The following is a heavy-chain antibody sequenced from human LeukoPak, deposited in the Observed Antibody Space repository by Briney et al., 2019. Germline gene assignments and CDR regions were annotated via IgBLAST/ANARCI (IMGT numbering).Heavy chain of an antibody. J-gene: IGHJ4*02. D-gene: IGHD6-19*01. CDR1: GYTFTSYG. V-gene: IGHV1-18*01. CDR3: ARVSGWYSLFDY. Sequence: ASVKVSCKASGYTFTSYGISWVRQAPGQGLEWMGWISAYNGNTNYAQKLQGRVTMTTDTSTSTACMELRSLRSDDTAVYYCARVSGWYSLFDYWGQGTLVTVSS. CDR2: ISAYNGNT.